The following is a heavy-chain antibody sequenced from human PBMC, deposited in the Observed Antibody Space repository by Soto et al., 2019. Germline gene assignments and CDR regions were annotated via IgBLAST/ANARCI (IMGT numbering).Heavy chain of an antibody. J-gene: IGHJ6*02. CDR3: ARSQGSSTSLEIYFYYYYGMDV. CDR1: GGTFGSYA. D-gene: IGHD2-2*01. CDR2: IIPIPGTA. Sequence: QVQLVQAGAEVKKPGSSVKVSCKASGGTFGSYAISWVRQAPGQGLEWMGGIIPIPGTANYEQKFQGRVTIDAYASTSTAYMGLSSLRSEDTAVYYCARSQGSSTSLEIYFYYYYGMDVWGQWTTVTVSS. V-gene: IGHV1-69*01.